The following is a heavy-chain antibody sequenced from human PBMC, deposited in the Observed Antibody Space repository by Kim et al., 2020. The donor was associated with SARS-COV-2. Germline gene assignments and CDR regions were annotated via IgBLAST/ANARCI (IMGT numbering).Heavy chain of an antibody. D-gene: IGHD3-10*01. CDR3: ARVRGGEFGDNWFDP. J-gene: IGHJ5*02. V-gene: IGHV4-31*02. Sequence: SLKSRVTISVDTSKNQFSLKLSSVTAADTAVYYCARVRGGEFGDNWFDPWGQGTLVTVSS.